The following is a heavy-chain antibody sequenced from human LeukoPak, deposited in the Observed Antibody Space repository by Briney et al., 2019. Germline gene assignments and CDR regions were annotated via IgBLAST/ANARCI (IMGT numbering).Heavy chain of an antibody. D-gene: IGHD6-19*01. CDR1: GFTFSNYA. Sequence: GGSLRLSCAASGFTFSNYAMSWVRQAPGKGLEWVSAITGGGVSTYYTDSVRGWFTISRDNSKNTLYLQMNSLRDDDTAVYYCAKKRSSGPGDFDLWGRGTLVTVSS. J-gene: IGHJ2*01. CDR3: AKKRSSGPGDFDL. CDR2: ITGGGVST. V-gene: IGHV3-23*01.